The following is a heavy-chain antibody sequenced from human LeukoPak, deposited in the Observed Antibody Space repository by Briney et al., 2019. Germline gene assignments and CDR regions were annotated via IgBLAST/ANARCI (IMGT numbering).Heavy chain of an antibody. CDR3: ARDLTRKYGSGSYYDY. V-gene: IGHV1-2*02. J-gene: IGHJ4*02. D-gene: IGHD3-10*01. Sequence: ASVKVSCKASGYTFSGYYMHWVRQAPGQGLEWMGWINPDSGGTNYGQNFQGRVTMTRDTAISTAYMELSRLRSDDTAVYYCARDLTRKYGSGSYYDYWGQGTLVTVSS. CDR2: INPDSGGT. CDR1: GYTFSGYY.